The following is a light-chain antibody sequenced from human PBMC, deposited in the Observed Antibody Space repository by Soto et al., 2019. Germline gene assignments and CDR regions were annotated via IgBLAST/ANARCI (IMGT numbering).Light chain of an antibody. Sequence: DIQMTQSPSSRSASVGDRVTMTCRASQTISSYLHWYQQKPGKAPNLLIYGASSLQSGVPSRFSGSGSGTDFTLTINSLQPEDFAIYYCQQTYSTPRTFGQGTKVEIK. CDR1: QTISSY. V-gene: IGKV1-39*01. CDR2: GAS. J-gene: IGKJ1*01. CDR3: QQTYSTPRT.